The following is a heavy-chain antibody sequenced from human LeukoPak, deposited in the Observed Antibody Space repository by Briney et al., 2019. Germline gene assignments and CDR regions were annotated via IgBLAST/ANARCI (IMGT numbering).Heavy chain of an antibody. Sequence: ASVKVSCKASGYTFTSYGISWVRQAPGQGLEWMGWISAYNGNTNYAQKLQGRVTMTTDTSTSIAYMELRSLRSDDTAVYYCAREGIAAAGTQDLYYYYYGMDVWGQGTTVTVSS. D-gene: IGHD6-13*01. V-gene: IGHV1-18*01. J-gene: IGHJ6*02. CDR3: AREGIAAAGTQDLYYYYYGMDV. CDR1: GYTFTSYG. CDR2: ISAYNGNT.